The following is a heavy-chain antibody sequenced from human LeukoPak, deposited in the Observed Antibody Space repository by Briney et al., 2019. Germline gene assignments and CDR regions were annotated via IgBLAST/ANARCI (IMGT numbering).Heavy chain of an antibody. D-gene: IGHD6-6*01. J-gene: IGHJ4*02. V-gene: IGHV4-61*08. CDR2: ISYSGST. Sequence: PSETLSLTCAVSGGSISSGGYSWSWIRQPPGKGLEWIGYISYSGSTNYNPSLKSRVTISVDTSKNQFSLKLSSVTAADTAVYYCARHEAIFGRSSGIDYWGQGTLVTVSS. CDR3: ARHEAIFGRSSGIDY. CDR1: GGSISSGGYS.